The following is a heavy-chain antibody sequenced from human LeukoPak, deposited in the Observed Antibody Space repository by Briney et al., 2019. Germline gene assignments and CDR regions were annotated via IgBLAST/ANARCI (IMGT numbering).Heavy chain of an antibody. CDR1: RYTFTSYG. V-gene: IGHV1-18*01. CDR2: ISAYNGNT. D-gene: IGHD6-13*01. CDR3: ARGTSSSWYPGGEYYYYMDV. J-gene: IGHJ6*03. Sequence: ASVKVSCKASRYTFTSYGISWVRQAPGQGLEWMGWISAYNGNTNYAQKLQGRVTMTTDTSTSTAYMELRSLRSDDTAVYYCARGTSSSWYPGGEYYYYMDVWGKGTTVTVSS.